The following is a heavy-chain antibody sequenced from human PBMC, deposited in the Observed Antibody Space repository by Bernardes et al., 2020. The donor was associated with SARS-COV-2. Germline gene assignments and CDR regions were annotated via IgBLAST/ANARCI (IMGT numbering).Heavy chain of an antibody. D-gene: IGHD3-10*01. J-gene: IGHJ4*02. CDR3: ARQVVRSRRGNFDY. Sequence: SETLSLTCAVYGGSFSGYYWSWIRQPPGKGLEWIGEINHSGSTNYNPSLKSRVTISVDTSKNQFSLKLSPVTAADTAVYYCARQVVRSRRGNFDYWGQGTLVTVSS. CDR2: INHSGST. CDR1: GGSFSGYY. V-gene: IGHV4-34*01.